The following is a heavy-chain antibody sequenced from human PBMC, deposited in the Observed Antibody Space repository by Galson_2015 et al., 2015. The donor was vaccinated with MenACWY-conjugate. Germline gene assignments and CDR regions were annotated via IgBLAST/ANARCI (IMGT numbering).Heavy chain of an antibody. J-gene: IGHJ6*02. Sequence: SVKVSCKASGGTFSSYAISWVRQAPGQGLEWMGRIIPILGIANYAQKFQGRVTITADKSTSTAYMELSSLRSEDTAVYYCARATTVGLYGMDVWGQGTTVTVSS. D-gene: IGHD4-23*01. CDR2: IIPILGIA. CDR1: GGTFSSYA. V-gene: IGHV1-69*04. CDR3: ARATTVGLYGMDV.